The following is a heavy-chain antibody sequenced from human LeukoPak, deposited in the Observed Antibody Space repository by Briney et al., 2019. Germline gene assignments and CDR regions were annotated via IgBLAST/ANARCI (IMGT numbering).Heavy chain of an antibody. CDR1: GYTLTELS. Sequence: AASVKVSCKVSGYTLTELSIHWVRQAPGKGLEWMGGFDPEDGETIYAQKFQGRATMTEDTSTDTAYMELSRLRSDDTAVYYCAIPASYYYEYYDYWGQGTLVTVSS. V-gene: IGHV1-24*01. D-gene: IGHD3-22*01. CDR3: AIPASYYYEYYDY. J-gene: IGHJ4*02. CDR2: FDPEDGET.